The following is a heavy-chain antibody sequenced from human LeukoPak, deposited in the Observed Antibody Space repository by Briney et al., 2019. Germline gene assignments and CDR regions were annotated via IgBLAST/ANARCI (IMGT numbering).Heavy chain of an antibody. V-gene: IGHV1-2*02. CDR1: GYTFNDYY. D-gene: IGHD3-10*01. J-gene: IGHJ4*02. CDR3: ARARSSTLRVVFEF. CDR2: INPKSGAT. Sequence: ASVKVSCKASGYTFNDYYMHWVQQAPGQGLEWMGWINPKSGATTYSQKFQDRVIMTGDTSISTAYMELNGLRTDDTAMHYCARARSSTLRVVFEFWGQGALVIVSS.